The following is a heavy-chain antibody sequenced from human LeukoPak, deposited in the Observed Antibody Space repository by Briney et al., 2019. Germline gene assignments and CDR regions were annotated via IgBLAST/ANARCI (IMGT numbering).Heavy chain of an antibody. V-gene: IGHV3-23*01. CDR2: ISGSGDST. Sequence: PGGSLRLSYAASGFTFSSYAMSWVRQAPGKGLEWVSAISGSGDSTYYADSVKGRFTISRDNSKNTLYLQMNSLRAEDTAVYYCTTSITMIVVARGAFDIWGQGTMVTISS. D-gene: IGHD3-22*01. J-gene: IGHJ3*02. CDR3: TTSITMIVVARGAFDI. CDR1: GFTFSSYA.